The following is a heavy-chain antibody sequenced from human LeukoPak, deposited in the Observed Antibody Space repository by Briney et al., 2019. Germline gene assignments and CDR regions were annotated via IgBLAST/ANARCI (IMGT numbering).Heavy chain of an antibody. D-gene: IGHD5-24*01. CDR2: INHSGST. V-gene: IGHV4-34*01. CDR1: GGSFSGYY. CDR3: ARVTNSRDGCNYDY. J-gene: IGHJ4*02. Sequence: PSETLSLTCAVYGGSFSGYYGSWIRQPPGKGLEWIGEINHSGSTNYNPSLKSRVTISVDTSKNQFSLKLSSVTAADTAVYYCARVTNSRDGCNYDYWGQGTLVTVSS.